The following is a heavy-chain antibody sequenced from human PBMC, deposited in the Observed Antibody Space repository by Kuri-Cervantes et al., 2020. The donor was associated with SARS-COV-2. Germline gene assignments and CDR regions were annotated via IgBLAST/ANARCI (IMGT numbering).Heavy chain of an antibody. CDR3: ARDDEGELPGDH. CDR1: GFTFSDFY. V-gene: IGHV3-11*01. J-gene: IGHJ4*02. D-gene: IGHD3-16*01. Sequence: GESLKISCAASGFTFSDFYMSWIRQAPGKGLEWVSYISGSSSTIYYADSVKGRFTISRDNAKNSLYLQMNSLRAEDTAVYYCARDDEGELPGDHWGQGTLVTVSS. CDR2: ISGSSSTI.